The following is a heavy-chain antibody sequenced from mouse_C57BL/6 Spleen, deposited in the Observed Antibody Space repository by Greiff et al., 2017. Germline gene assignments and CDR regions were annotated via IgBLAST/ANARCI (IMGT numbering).Heavy chain of an antibody. D-gene: IGHD2-4*01. J-gene: IGHJ4*01. CDR2: IYPGDGDT. V-gene: IGHV1-82*01. CDR1: GYAFSSSW. CDR3: ARDDYDEGGEAMDD. Sequence: VQLQESGPELVKPGASVKISCKASGYAFSSSWMNWVKQRPGKGLEWIGRIYPGDGDTNYNGKFKGKATLTADKSSSTADMQRSSLTSEDSAVYLGARDDYDEGGEAMDDWGQGTSVTVSS.